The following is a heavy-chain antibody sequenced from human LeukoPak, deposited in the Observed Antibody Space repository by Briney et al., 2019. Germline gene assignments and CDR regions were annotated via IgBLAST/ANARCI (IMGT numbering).Heavy chain of an antibody. CDR2: MYYSGSA. CDR1: GGSINSHY. J-gene: IGHJ4*02. V-gene: IGHV4-59*11. Sequence: SETLSLTCNVSGGSINSHYWSWIRQPPGKGLEWIGYMYYSGSANYNPPLKSRVTISVDSSKNQFSLKLTSVTAADTAVYYCARGLVTGTAFVNWGQGILVTVSS. CDR3: ARGLVTGTAFVN. D-gene: IGHD1-7*01.